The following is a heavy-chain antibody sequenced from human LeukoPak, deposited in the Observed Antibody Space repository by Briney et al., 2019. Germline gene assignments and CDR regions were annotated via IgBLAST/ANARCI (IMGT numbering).Heavy chain of an antibody. CDR2: ISGSGGST. CDR3: ARDRSRDSYYTKLDPTSRGYDAFDI. V-gene: IGHV3-23*01. Sequence: GGSLRLSCAASGFTFSSYAMSWVRQAPGKGLEWVSAISGSGGSTYYADSVKGRFTISRDNAKNSLYLQMNSLRAEDTAVYYCARDRSRDSYYTKLDPTSRGYDAFDIWGQGTMVTVSS. D-gene: IGHD3-10*01. J-gene: IGHJ3*02. CDR1: GFTFSSYA.